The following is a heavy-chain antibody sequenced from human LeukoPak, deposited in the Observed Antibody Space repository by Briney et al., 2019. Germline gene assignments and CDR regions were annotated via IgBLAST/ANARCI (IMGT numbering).Heavy chain of an antibody. CDR2: IHPNGRT. Sequence: SSETLSLTCAVYGGSFTGYYWSWIRQPPGEGLEWIGEIHPNGRTNYNPSLKSRVATSVDTFKNEFSLKLSSVTAADTAVYYCARGLGAFDIWGQGTMVTVSS. CDR3: ARGLGAFDI. V-gene: IGHV4-34*01. CDR1: GGSFTGYY. J-gene: IGHJ3*02.